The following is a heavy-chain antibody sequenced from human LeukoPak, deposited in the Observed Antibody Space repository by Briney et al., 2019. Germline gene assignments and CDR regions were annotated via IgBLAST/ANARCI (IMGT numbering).Heavy chain of an antibody. CDR2: ISYDGSNK. CDR3: AKDGGITISWH. J-gene: IGHJ4*02. CDR1: GFTFSSYG. D-gene: IGHD3-9*01. Sequence: GGSLRLSCAASGFTFSSYGMHWVRQAPGKGLEWVAVISYDGSNKYYADSVKGRFTISRDNSKNTLYLQMNSLRAEDTAVYYCAKDGGITISWHWGQGTLVTVSS. V-gene: IGHV3-30*18.